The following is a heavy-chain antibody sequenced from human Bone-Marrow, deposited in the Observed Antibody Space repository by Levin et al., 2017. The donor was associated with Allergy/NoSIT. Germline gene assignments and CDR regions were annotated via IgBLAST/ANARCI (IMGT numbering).Heavy chain of an antibody. CDR3: ARAHGDAVAGPDY. V-gene: IGHV3-33*01. Sequence: LSLTCAASGFTFSSSGMHWVRPAPGKGLEWVAVIWYDGSNKYYADSVKGRFTISRDNSKNTLYLQMNSLRAEDTAVYYCARAHGDAVAGPDYWGQGTLVTVSS. D-gene: IGHD6-19*01. CDR2: IWYDGSNK. J-gene: IGHJ4*02. CDR1: GFTFSSSG.